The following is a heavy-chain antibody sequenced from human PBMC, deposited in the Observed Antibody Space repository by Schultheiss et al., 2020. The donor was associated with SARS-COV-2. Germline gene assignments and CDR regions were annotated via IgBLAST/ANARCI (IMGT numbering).Heavy chain of an antibody. V-gene: IGHV1-69*04. D-gene: IGHD3-9*01. CDR3: ARGPFPSRMTGYYIDYYYGMDV. Sequence: SVKVSCKASGYTFTSFGISWVRQAPGQGLEWMGRIIPIFGIANYAEKFQGRVTMTRDTSTSTVYMELSSLRSEDTAVYYCARGPFPSRMTGYYIDYYYGMDVWGQGTTVTVSS. CDR2: IIPIFGIA. CDR1: GYTFTSFG. J-gene: IGHJ6*02.